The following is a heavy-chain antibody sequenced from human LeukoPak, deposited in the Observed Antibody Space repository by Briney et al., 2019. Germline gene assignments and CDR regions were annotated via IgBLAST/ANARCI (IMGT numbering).Heavy chain of an antibody. CDR2: IYYSGST. J-gene: IGHJ4*02. V-gene: IGHV4-59*01. D-gene: IGHD6-13*01. CDR3: ARAMYSSSWYVG. CDR1: GGSISSYY. Sequence: PSETLSLTCTVSGGSISSYYWSWIRQPPGKGLEWIGYIYYSGSTNYNPSLKSRVTISVDTSKNQFSLKLSSVTAADTAVYYCARAMYSSSWYVGWGQGTLVTVSS.